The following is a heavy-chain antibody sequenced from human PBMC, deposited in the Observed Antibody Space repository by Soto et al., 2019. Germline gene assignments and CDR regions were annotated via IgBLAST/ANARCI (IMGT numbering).Heavy chain of an antibody. V-gene: IGHV3-48*03. J-gene: IGHJ4*02. CDR2: ISLSGSTI. CDR1: GFAFSNYE. D-gene: IGHD3-3*02. CDR3: ARESFSASPNFFDY. Sequence: PGGSLRLSCAASGFAFSNYEMNWVRQAPGKGLEWVSHISLSGSTIYYADSVKGRFTISRDDAKSSLYLQVDSLRADDTAVYYCARESFSASPNFFDYWGQGXLVTVSS.